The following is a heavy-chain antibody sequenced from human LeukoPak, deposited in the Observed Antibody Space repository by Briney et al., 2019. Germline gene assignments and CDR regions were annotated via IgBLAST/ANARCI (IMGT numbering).Heavy chain of an antibody. Sequence: ASVKVSCKASGGTFSSYAISWVRQAPGQGLEWMGWISAYNGNTNYAQKLQGRVTMTTDTSTSTAYMELRSLRSDDTAVYYCARDRGEAYCSGGSCYEGPFDPWGQGTLVTVSS. CDR3: ARDRGEAYCSGGSCYEGPFDP. J-gene: IGHJ5*02. V-gene: IGHV1-18*01. D-gene: IGHD2-15*01. CDR1: GGTFSSYA. CDR2: ISAYNGNT.